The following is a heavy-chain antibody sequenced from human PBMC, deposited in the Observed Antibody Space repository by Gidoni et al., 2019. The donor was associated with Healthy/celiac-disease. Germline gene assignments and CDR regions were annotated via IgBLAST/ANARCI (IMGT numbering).Heavy chain of an antibody. CDR1: GGSFSGYY. CDR2: ITHSGST. D-gene: IGHD1-26*01. J-gene: IGHJ5*02. Sequence: QAQLQQWGAGRLKPSETLSLTCAVYGGSFSGYYWSWIRQPPGKGLEWIGEITHSGSTNYTPSLKSRVTISVDTSTNPFSLTLSSVTAADTAVYYCARGGYYRGWFDPWGQGTLVTVSS. CDR3: ARGGYYRGWFDP. V-gene: IGHV4-34*01.